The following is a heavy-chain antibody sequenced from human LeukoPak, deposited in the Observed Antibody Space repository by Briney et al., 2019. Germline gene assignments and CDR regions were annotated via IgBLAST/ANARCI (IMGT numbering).Heavy chain of an antibody. J-gene: IGHJ4*02. CDR1: GFTFSSYA. CDR2: ISYDGSNK. CDR3: ASMATIDEVVDY. Sequence: GGPLRLSCAASGFTFSSYAMHWVRQAPGKGLEWVAVISYDGSNKYYADSVKGRFTISRDNSKNTLYLQMNSLRAEDTAVYYCASMATIDEVVDYWGQGTLVTVSS. D-gene: IGHD5-24*01. V-gene: IGHV3-30-3*01.